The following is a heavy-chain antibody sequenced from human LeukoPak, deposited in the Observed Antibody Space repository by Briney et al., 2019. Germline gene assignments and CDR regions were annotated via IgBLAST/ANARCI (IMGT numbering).Heavy chain of an antibody. J-gene: IGHJ4*02. Sequence: GGPLRLSCAASGFTFDDYGMSWVRQAPGKGLEWVSGINWNGGSTGYADSVKGRFTISRDNAKNSLYLQMNNLRAEDTALYYCARAGSYYFDYWGQGTLVTVSS. V-gene: IGHV3-20*04. CDR1: GFTFDDYG. CDR2: INWNGGST. CDR3: ARAGSYYFDY. D-gene: IGHD1-26*01.